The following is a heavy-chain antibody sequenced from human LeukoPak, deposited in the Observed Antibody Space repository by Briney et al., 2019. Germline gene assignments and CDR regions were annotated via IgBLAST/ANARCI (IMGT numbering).Heavy chain of an antibody. CDR2: IIPIFGTA. CDR1: GGTFSSYA. Sequence: ASVKVSCKASGGTFSSYAISWVRQAPGQGLEWMGGIIPIFGTAQYAQKFQGRVTITADKPTRTAYMEFSSLRYEDTAMYYCARDASGVWDYWGQGTLVTVSS. CDR3: ARDASGVWDY. D-gene: IGHD2-21*01. V-gene: IGHV1-69*06. J-gene: IGHJ4*02.